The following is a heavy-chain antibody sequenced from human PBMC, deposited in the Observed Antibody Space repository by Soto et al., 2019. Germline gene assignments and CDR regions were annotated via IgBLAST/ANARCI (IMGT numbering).Heavy chain of an antibody. CDR2: IYYSGST. Sequence: QVQLQESGPGLVKPSETLSLTCTVSGGSISSYYWSWIRQPPGKGLEWIGYIYYSGSTNYNPSLKSRVTISVDTSKNQFSLKLSSVTAADTAVYYCARVPPTGGSYYFWYFDLWGRGTLVTVSS. CDR3: ARVPPTGGSYYFWYFDL. V-gene: IGHV4-59*01. CDR1: GGSISSYY. D-gene: IGHD1-26*01. J-gene: IGHJ2*01.